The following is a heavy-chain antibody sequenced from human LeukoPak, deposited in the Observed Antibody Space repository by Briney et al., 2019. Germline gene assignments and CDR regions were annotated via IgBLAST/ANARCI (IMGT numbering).Heavy chain of an antibody. D-gene: IGHD2-2*02. Sequence: GASVKVSFTASGYTFTSYDISWVRQATGQGLEWMGWMNPNSGNTGYAQKFQGRVTITRNTSISTAYMELSSLRSEDTAVYYCARGSCSSTSCYTNYYYYYMDVWGKGTTVTVSS. V-gene: IGHV1-8*03. CDR2: MNPNSGNT. J-gene: IGHJ6*03. CDR3: ARGSCSSTSCYTNYYYYYMDV. CDR1: GYTFTSYD.